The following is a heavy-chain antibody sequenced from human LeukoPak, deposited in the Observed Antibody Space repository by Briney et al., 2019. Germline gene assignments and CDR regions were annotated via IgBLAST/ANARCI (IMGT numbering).Heavy chain of an antibody. CDR1: GFTFSSYA. V-gene: IGHV3-30-3*01. Sequence: PGGSLRLSCAASGFTFSSYAMHWVRQAPGKGLEWVAVISYDGSNKYYADSVKGRFTISRDNSKNTLYLQMNSLRAEDTAVDYCARGYYDFWNGMDVWGQGTTVTVSS. CDR3: ARGYYDFWNGMDV. D-gene: IGHD3-3*01. J-gene: IGHJ6*02. CDR2: ISYDGSNK.